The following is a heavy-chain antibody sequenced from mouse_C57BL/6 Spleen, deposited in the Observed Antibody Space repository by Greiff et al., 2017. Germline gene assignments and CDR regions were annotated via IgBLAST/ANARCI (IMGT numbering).Heavy chain of an antibody. V-gene: IGHV1-82*01. CDR3: ARRVGYFDV. J-gene: IGHJ1*03. D-gene: IGHD1-1*01. Sequence: LVEPGASVKISCKASGYAFSSSWMNWVKQRPGKGLEWIGRIYPGDGDTNYNGKFKGKATLTSDKSSSTAYMQLSSLTSEDSAVYFCARRVGYFDVWGTGTTVTVSS. CDR2: IYPGDGDT. CDR1: GYAFSSSW.